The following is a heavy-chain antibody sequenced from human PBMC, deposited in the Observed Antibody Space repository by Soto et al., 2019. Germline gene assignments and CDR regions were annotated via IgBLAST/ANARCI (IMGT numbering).Heavy chain of an antibody. CDR2: IKQDGSEK. D-gene: IGHD3-16*01. Sequence: EVQLVESGGGLVQPGGSLRLSCAASGFTFSRYWMSWVRQAPGKGLEWVANIKQDGSEKYYVDSVKGRFTISRDNAKNSLYLQMNSRRAEDTAVYYCARDGLGNWGQGTLGTVSS. J-gene: IGHJ4*02. CDR1: GFTFSRYW. V-gene: IGHV3-7*04. CDR3: ARDGLGN.